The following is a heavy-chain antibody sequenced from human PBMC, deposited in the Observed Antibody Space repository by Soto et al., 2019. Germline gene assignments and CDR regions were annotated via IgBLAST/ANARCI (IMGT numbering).Heavy chain of an antibody. D-gene: IGHD6-13*01. CDR3: ARCIAAAGPIDY. CDR1: GGSISSSSYY. V-gene: IGHV4-39*07. CDR2: IYHSGST. J-gene: IGHJ4*02. Sequence: PSETLSLTCTVSGGSISSSSYYWVWIRQPPGKGLEWIGTIYHSGSTNYNPPLKSRVTISVDKSKNQFSLKLSSVTAADTAVYYCARCIAAAGPIDYWGQGTLVTVSS.